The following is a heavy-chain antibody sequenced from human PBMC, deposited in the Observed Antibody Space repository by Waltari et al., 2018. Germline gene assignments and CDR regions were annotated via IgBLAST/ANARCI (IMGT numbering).Heavy chain of an antibody. CDR2: VRGDGKT. CDR1: GDSMSTSDY. CDR3: ARDRGRGLYLDT. D-gene: IGHD1-1*01. J-gene: IGHJ4*02. Sequence: QLQLQESGPGLVKPSGTLSLICAVSGDSMSTSDYWSWVRQPPGKGLEWIGQVRGDGKTNYNPACASRVTMSLDTSTYHFALKLTSATAADTALYYCARDRGRGLYLDTWGQGTRVTVSP. V-gene: IGHV4-4*02.